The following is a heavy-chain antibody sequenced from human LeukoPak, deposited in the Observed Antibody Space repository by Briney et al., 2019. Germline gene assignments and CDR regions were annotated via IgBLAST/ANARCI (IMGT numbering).Heavy chain of an antibody. CDR2: ISAYNGNT. CDR1: GYTFTSYG. V-gene: IGHV1-18*01. CDR3: ARDRTYYYDSSGYYYGSNWFDP. J-gene: IGHJ5*02. Sequence: GASVKVSCKASGYTFTSYGISWVRQAPGQGLEWMGWISAYNGNTNYAQKLQGRVTMTTDTSTSTAYMELRSPRSDDTAVYYCARDRTYYYDSSGYYYGSNWFDPWGQGTLVTVSS. D-gene: IGHD3-22*01.